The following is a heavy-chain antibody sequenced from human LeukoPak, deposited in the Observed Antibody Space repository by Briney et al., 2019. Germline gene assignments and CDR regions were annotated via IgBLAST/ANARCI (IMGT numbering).Heavy chain of an antibody. D-gene: IGHD6-19*01. CDR2: IYYSGST. V-gene: IGHV4-39*01. CDR3: ARSGQWLVRVFDY. J-gene: IGHJ4*02. Sequence: PSETLSLTCTVSGGSISSSSYYWGWLRQPPGKGLEWIGSIYYSGSTYYNPSLKSRVTISVDTSKNQFSLKLSPVTAADTAVYYCARSGQWLVRVFDYWGQGTLVTVSS. CDR1: GGSISSSSYY.